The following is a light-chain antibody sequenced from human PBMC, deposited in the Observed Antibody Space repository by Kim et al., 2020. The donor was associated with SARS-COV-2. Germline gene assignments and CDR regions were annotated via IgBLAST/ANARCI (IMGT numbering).Light chain of an antibody. CDR1: NVGSRI. V-gene: IGLV3-21*01. CDR3: QVWDSGSDQVV. Sequence: APGNTARISCGGDNVGSRIVHWYQQKPGQAPVLVIHYNADRPSGIPKRFSGSNSGNTATLTINRVDAGDEADYYCQVWDSGSDQVVFGGGTKLTVL. J-gene: IGLJ2*01. CDR2: YNA.